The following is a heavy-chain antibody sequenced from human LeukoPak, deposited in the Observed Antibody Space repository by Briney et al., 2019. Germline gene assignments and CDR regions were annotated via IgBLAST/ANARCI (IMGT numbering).Heavy chain of an antibody. D-gene: IGHD5-18*01. Sequence: GGSLRLSCAASGFTVSSNYMSWIRQAPGKGLEWVSVIYSGGGTYYADSVKGRFTISRDNSKNTLYLQMNSLRAEDTAVYYCAGGPGIQLWLSYWGQGTLVTVSS. CDR3: AGGPGIQLWLSY. CDR1: GFTVSSNY. CDR2: IYSGGGT. J-gene: IGHJ4*02. V-gene: IGHV3-53*01.